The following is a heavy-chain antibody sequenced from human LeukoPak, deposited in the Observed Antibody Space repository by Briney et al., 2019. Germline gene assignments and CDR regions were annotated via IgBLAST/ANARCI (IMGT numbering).Heavy chain of an antibody. Sequence: GGSLRLSCAASGFTFSSYAMSLVRQAPRKGLEWVSAISGSGGSTYYADSVKGRFTISRDNSKNTLYLQMNSLRAEDTAVYYCARDRATTVTTFDYWGQGTLVTVSS. CDR3: ARDRATTVTTFDY. J-gene: IGHJ4*02. CDR2: ISGSGGST. CDR1: GFTFSSYA. V-gene: IGHV3-23*01. D-gene: IGHD4-17*01.